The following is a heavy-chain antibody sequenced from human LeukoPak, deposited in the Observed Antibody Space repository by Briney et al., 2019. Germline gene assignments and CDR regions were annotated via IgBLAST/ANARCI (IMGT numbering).Heavy chain of an antibody. J-gene: IGHJ4*02. D-gene: IGHD3-9*01. V-gene: IGHV1-46*01. CDR1: GYTFSSYY. CDR3: ARGPYTLTGYYLGDY. Sequence: ASVKVSCKASGYTFSSYYMHWVRQAPGQGLEWMGIINPSGGSTSYAQKFQGRVTMTRDTSTSTVYMELSSLRSEDTAVYYCARGPYTLTGYYLGDYWGQGTLVTVSS. CDR2: INPSGGST.